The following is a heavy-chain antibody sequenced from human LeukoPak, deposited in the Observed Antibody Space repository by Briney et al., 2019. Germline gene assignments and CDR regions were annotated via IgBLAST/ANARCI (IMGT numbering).Heavy chain of an antibody. CDR3: ARGNYGDNEEYFQH. D-gene: IGHD1-7*01. Sequence: SQTLSLTCAVSGGSISSGGYSWSWIRQPPGKGLEWLGYIYHSGSTYYNPSLKSRVTISVDRSKNQFSLKLSSVTAADTAVYYCARGNYGDNEEYFQHWGQGTLVTVSS. CDR1: GGSISSGGYS. J-gene: IGHJ1*01. V-gene: IGHV4-30-2*01. CDR2: IYHSGST.